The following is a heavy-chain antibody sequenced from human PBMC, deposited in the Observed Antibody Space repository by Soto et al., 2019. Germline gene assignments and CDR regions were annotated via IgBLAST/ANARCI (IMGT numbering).Heavy chain of an antibody. V-gene: IGHV1-2*04. Sequence: ASVKVSCKASGYTFTGYYMHWVRQAPGQGLEWMGWINPNSGGTNYAQKFQGWVTMTRDTSISTAYMELSRLRSDDTAVYYCAGDPVTAMVTMDVWGQGTTVTVSS. J-gene: IGHJ6*02. CDR3: AGDPVTAMVTMDV. D-gene: IGHD5-18*01. CDR2: INPNSGGT. CDR1: GYTFTGYY.